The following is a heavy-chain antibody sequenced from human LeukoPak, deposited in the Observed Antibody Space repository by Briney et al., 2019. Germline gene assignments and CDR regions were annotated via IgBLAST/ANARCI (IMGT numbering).Heavy chain of an antibody. D-gene: IGHD3-22*01. CDR3: ARVTMIVVAKGGLRAFDI. Sequence: SGTLSLTCAVSGGSISCSNWWSWVRQPPGKGLEWIGEIYHSGNTNYNPSLKSRVTISVGKSKNQFSLKLSSVTAADTAVYYCARVTMIVVAKGGLRAFDIWGQGTMVTVSS. V-gene: IGHV4-4*02. CDR1: GGSISCSNW. J-gene: IGHJ3*02. CDR2: IYHSGNT.